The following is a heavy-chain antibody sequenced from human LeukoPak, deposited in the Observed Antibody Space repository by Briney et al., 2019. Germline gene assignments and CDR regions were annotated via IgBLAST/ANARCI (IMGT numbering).Heavy chain of an antibody. CDR2: INPNTGAT. V-gene: IGHV1-2*02. D-gene: IGHD3-10*01. CDR1: GYTFTGYY. CDR3: ARPTLQTLGA. Sequence: ASVKVSCKASGYTFTGYYIHWVRQAPGPGLEWMGWINPNTGATNYAQNFQGRVTMTRDTSNSTAYMELGSLTSDDTAVYYCARPTLQTLGAWGQGTLVTVSS. J-gene: IGHJ5*02.